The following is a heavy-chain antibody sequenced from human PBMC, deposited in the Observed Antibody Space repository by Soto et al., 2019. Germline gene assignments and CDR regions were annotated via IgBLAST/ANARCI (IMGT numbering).Heavy chain of an antibody. D-gene: IGHD2-21*01. Sequence: QVQLVQSGAEVKKPGSSVKVSCKDSGGTFGTYSMFWVRQAPGQGLEWMGRIIPMLGVRNYAQRFQDRVTIIADKSTATVHMELSSLRSEDTALYYCTIGSWSGEVFDIWGQGTMVTVSS. J-gene: IGHJ3*02. CDR1: GGTFGTYS. CDR2: IIPMLGVR. CDR3: TIGSWSGEVFDI. V-gene: IGHV1-69*02.